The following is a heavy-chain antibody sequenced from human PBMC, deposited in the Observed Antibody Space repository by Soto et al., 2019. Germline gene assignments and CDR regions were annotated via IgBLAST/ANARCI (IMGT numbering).Heavy chain of an antibody. V-gene: IGHV4-4*07. D-gene: IGHD3-3*01. Sequence: PSETLSLTCTVSGGSISSYYWSWIRQPAGKGLEWIGRIYTSGSTNYNPSLKSRVTMSVDTSKNQFSLKLSSVTAADTAVYYCARDYDFWSGYHLDYWGQGTPVTVSS. CDR2: IYTSGST. CDR1: GGSISSYY. J-gene: IGHJ4*02. CDR3: ARDYDFWSGYHLDY.